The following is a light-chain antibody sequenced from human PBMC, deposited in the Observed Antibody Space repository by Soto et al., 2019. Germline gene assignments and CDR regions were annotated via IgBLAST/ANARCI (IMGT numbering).Light chain of an antibody. CDR3: QQTYSSPIT. CDR2: AAS. J-gene: IGKJ5*01. CDR1: QSISSY. Sequence: DTQMNQAPSSLSSSLVWSISITCRASQSISSYLNWYQQKPGKAPKLLISAASILQSGVPSRFSGSGSGTDFTLTISNLQPEDFAGYYCQQTYSSPITFGQGTRLEIK. V-gene: IGKV1-39*01.